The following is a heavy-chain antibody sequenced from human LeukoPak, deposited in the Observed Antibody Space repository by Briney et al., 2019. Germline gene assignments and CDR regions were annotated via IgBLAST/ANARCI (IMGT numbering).Heavy chain of an antibody. CDR2: INPNRGST. D-gene: IGHD6-13*01. V-gene: IGHV1-46*01. CDR1: GYTFTSYY. Sequence: ASVKVSCKASGYTFTSYYMYWVRQAPGQGLEWMGIINPNRGSTSYAQKFQGRVTMTRDMSTSTVYMELSSLRSEDTAVYYCARGLPATEGLHAFDVWGQGTMVTVS. CDR3: ARGLPATEGLHAFDV. J-gene: IGHJ3*01.